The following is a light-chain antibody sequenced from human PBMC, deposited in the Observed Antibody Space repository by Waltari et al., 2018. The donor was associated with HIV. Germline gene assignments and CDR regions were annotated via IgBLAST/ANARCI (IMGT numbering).Light chain of an antibody. J-gene: IGLJ1*01. Sequence: SSELTQDPAVSVALGQTVKIPCHGDRLRQCSANWYQQKPGQAPLLVFYGRNTRRSYIPDRFSGSYSGNSASWTITVAQAEDEADYYCDSRDSNNKHHVFGTGTKVTV. CDR3: DSRDSNNKHHV. CDR1: RLRQCS. V-gene: IGLV3-19*01. CDR2: GRN.